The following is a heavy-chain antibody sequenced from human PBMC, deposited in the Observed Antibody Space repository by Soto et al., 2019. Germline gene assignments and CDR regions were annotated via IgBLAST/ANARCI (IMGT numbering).Heavy chain of an antibody. Sequence: GGSLRLSCAASGFTFSSYAMSWVRQAPGKGLEWVSAISGSGGSTYYADSVKGRFTISRDNSKNTLYLQMNSLRAEDTAVYYCAKALLVLMVYASYYFDYWGQGTPVTVSS. D-gene: IGHD2-8*01. CDR3: AKALLVLMVYASYYFDY. J-gene: IGHJ4*02. CDR1: GFTFSSYA. V-gene: IGHV3-23*01. CDR2: ISGSGGST.